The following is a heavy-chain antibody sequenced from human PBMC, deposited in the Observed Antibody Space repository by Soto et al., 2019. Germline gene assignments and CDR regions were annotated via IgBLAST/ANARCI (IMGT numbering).Heavy chain of an antibody. D-gene: IGHD3-10*01. J-gene: IGHJ3*02. CDR1: GFTVSSYY. V-gene: IGHV3-53*04. CDR2: IGSGGST. Sequence: EVQLVESGGGLVQPGGSLRLSCAASGFTVSSYYMSWVRQAPGKGLEWVSVIGSGGSTYYADSVNGRFTISRHNSKNTLYLQMNSLRAEDTAVYDCARGTLWFGELHGAQNAFDIWGQGTMVTVSS. CDR3: ARGTLWFGELHGAQNAFDI.